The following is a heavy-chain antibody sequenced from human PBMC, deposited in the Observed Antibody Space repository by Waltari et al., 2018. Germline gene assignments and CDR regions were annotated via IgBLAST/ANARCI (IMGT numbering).Heavy chain of an antibody. CDR3: ARDLIADY. D-gene: IGHD2-8*01. CDR1: GFTFSSCA. CDR2: ISYDGSNK. V-gene: IGHV3-30-3*01. Sequence: QVQLVESGGGVVQPGRSLRLSCAASGFTFSSCAMHWVRQAPGKGLEWVAVISYDGSNKYYADSVKGRFTISRDNSKNTLYLQMNSLRAEDTAVYYCARDLIADYWGQGTLVTVSS. J-gene: IGHJ4*02.